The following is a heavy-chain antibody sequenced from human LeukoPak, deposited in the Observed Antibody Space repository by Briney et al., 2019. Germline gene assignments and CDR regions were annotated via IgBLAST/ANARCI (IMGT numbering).Heavy chain of an antibody. CDR2: IYPGDSDT. CDR3: ARHLPMAGPGAATENWFDP. Sequence: GESLKISCKGSGYSFTSYWIGWVRQMPGKGLEWMGIIYPGDSDTRYSPSFQGQVTISADKSISTAYLQWSSLKASDTAMYYCARHLPMAGPGAATENWFDPWGQGTLVTVSS. J-gene: IGHJ5*02. V-gene: IGHV5-51*01. D-gene: IGHD6-19*01. CDR1: GYSFTSYW.